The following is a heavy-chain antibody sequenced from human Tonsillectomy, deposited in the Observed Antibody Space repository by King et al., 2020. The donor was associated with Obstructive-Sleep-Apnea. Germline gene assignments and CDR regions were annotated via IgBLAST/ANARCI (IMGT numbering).Heavy chain of an antibody. J-gene: IGHJ6*02. D-gene: IGHD6-19*01. CDR1: GYSFSNYW. CDR2: IYPGDSDT. V-gene: IGHV5-51*01. Sequence: QLVQSGAEVKKPGESLKISCKGSGYSFSNYWITWVRQMPGKGLEWMGIIYPGDSDTKYSPSFQGQVTISADKSISTAYLQWTSLKASDTAIIYCARHQWRKTYYGLDVWGQGTTVTVSS. CDR3: ARHQWRKTYYGLDV.